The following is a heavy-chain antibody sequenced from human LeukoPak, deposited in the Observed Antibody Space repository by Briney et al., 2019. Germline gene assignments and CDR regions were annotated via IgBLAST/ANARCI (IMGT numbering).Heavy chain of an antibody. CDR3: VRDQWLAAFDI. CDR1: GYSISSGYY. D-gene: IGHD6-19*01. J-gene: IGHJ3*02. V-gene: IGHV4-38-2*01. Sequence: SETLSLTCAVSGYSISSGYYWGWIRQPPGKGLEWIGSIYHSGSTYYNPSLKSRVTISADTSKNQFSLKLSSVTAADTAVYYCVRDQWLAAFDIWGQGTMVTVSS. CDR2: IYHSGST.